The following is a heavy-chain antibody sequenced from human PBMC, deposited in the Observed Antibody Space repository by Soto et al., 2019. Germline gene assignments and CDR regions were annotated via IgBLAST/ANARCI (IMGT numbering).Heavy chain of an antibody. Sequence: QVQLQESGPGLVKPSETLSLTCTVSGGSVSSGSYYWSWIRQPPGKGLEWIGYIYYSGSTNYNPSLKSRVTISVDTSKNQFSLKLSSVTAADTAVYYCARSDYGGNSDYWGQGTLVTVSS. V-gene: IGHV4-61*01. CDR3: ARSDYGGNSDY. CDR2: IYYSGST. D-gene: IGHD4-17*01. J-gene: IGHJ4*02. CDR1: GGSVSSGSYY.